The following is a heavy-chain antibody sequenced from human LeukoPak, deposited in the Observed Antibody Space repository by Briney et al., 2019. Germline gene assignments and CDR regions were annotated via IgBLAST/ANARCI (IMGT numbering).Heavy chain of an antibody. CDR3: SRGGPAYCGADCYDFDY. CDR1: GFNFEDYG. V-gene: IGHV3-20*04. D-gene: IGHD2-21*02. J-gene: IGHJ4*02. CDR2: INWSAGRT. Sequence: GGSLRLSCVVSGFNFEDYGMSWVRQAPGKGLEWVSSINWSAGRTVYADSVKGRFPISRDNAKNSLYLQMNRLRAEDTAFYYCSRGGPAYCGADCYDFDYWGQGSLVTVSS.